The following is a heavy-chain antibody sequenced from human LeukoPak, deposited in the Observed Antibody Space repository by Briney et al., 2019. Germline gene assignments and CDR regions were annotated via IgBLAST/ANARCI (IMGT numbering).Heavy chain of an antibody. Sequence: PSETLSLTCTVSGGSISSSNWWSWVRQPPGKGLEWIGEIYHSGGTNYNPSLKSRVTISVDKSKNQFSLKLSSVTAADTAVYYCARVTTVTTGDKFDYWGQGTLVTVSS. CDR3: ARVTTVTTGDKFDY. V-gene: IGHV4-4*02. CDR1: GGSISSSNW. CDR2: IYHSGGT. J-gene: IGHJ4*02. D-gene: IGHD4-11*01.